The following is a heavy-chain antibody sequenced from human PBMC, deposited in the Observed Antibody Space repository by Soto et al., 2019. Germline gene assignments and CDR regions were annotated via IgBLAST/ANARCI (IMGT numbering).Heavy chain of an antibody. V-gene: IGHV4-30-2*01. CDR1: GGSISSGGYS. Sequence: PSETLSLTCAVSGGSISSGGYSWSWIRQPPGKGLEWIGYIYHSGSTYYNPSLKSRVTISVDRSKNQFSLKLSSVTAADTAVYYCARDSDDYGDYVWVYWGQGTLVTVSS. CDR2: IYHSGST. J-gene: IGHJ4*02. D-gene: IGHD4-17*01. CDR3: ARDSDDYGDYVWVY.